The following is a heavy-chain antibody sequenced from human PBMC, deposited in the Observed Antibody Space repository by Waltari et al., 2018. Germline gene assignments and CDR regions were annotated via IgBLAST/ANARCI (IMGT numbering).Heavy chain of an antibody. V-gene: IGHV1-69*04. CDR3: ARDEPHDFGDDVLLQGDY. CDR1: GGTFSSYA. Sequence: QVQLVQSGAEVKKPGSSVKVSCKVSGGTFSSYAISWVRQAPGHGLEWMGRIIPILGITKYTQSFQGRVTITADVPTGTAYMDLSGLRSDDTAVYYCARDEPHDFGDDVLLQGDYWGQGTLVTVSS. D-gene: IGHD4-17*01. J-gene: IGHJ4*02. CDR2: IIPILGIT.